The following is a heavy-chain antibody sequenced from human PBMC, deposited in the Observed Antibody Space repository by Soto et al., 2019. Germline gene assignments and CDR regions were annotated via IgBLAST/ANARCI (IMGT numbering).Heavy chain of an antibody. CDR3: ARVGYEWLTY. V-gene: IGHV1-18*01. D-gene: IGHD3-3*01. CDR1: GYTFTSYA. CDR2: ISAYNGNT. J-gene: IGHJ4*02. Sequence: ASVKVSCKASGYTFTSYAMHWVRQAPGQRLEWMGWISAYNGNTKYAQKLQGRVTMTTDTSTSTAYMELRSLRSDDTAVYYCARVGYEWLTYWGQGTLVTVSS.